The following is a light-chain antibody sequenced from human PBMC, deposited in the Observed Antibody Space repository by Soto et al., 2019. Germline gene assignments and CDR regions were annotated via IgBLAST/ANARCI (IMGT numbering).Light chain of an antibody. CDR1: NSDIGAYVF. CDR3: SAFTTNSTVI. Sequence: QSALTQPASVSGSPGQSITISCTGSNSDIGAYVFVSWYQQHPGKAPKLIIYEVSNRTSGVSNRFSGSKSGYTASLTISGLQAEDESDYYCSAFTTNSTVIFGGGTKLTVL. V-gene: IGLV2-14*01. J-gene: IGLJ2*01. CDR2: EVS.